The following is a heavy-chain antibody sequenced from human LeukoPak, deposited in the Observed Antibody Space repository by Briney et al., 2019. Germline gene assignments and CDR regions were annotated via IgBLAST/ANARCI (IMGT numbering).Heavy chain of an antibody. J-gene: IGHJ4*02. CDR2: IYTSGST. D-gene: IGHD3-3*01. CDR3: ARDDDFWSGEFDY. Sequence: SETLSLTCTVSGGSISSYYWSWIRQPPGKGLEWIGRIYTSGSTNYNPSLKSRVTISVDTSKNQFSLKLSSVTAADTAVYYCARDDDFWSGEFDYWGQGTLVTVSS. CDR1: GGSISSYY. V-gene: IGHV4-4*07.